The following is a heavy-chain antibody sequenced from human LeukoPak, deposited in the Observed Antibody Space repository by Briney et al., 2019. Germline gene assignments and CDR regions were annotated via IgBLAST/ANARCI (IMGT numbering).Heavy chain of an antibody. D-gene: IGHD6-19*01. CDR3: AKGYSSTFDP. V-gene: IGHV3-30*18. CDR1: GFTFTTYW. Sequence: GGSLRLSCAASGFTFTTYWMSWVRQAPGKGLEWVAVISYDGSNKYYADSVKGRFTISRDNSKNTLYLQTNSLRAEDTAVYYCAKGYSSTFDPWGQGTLVTVSS. CDR2: ISYDGSNK. J-gene: IGHJ5*02.